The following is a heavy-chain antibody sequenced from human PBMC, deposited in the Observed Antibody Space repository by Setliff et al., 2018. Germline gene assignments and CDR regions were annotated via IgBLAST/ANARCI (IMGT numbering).Heavy chain of an antibody. J-gene: IGHJ6*02. CDR3: ARLGSGYFDWLFNYYGMDV. V-gene: IGHV4-39*01. D-gene: IGHD3-9*01. Sequence: PSETLSLTCTVSGGSISSSSYYWGWIRQPPGKGLEWIGSIYYSGSTYYNPSLKSRVTISVDTSENQFSLKLSSVTAADTAVYYCARLGSGYFDWLFNYYGMDVWGQGTTVTVSS. CDR1: GGSISSSSYY. CDR2: IYYSGST.